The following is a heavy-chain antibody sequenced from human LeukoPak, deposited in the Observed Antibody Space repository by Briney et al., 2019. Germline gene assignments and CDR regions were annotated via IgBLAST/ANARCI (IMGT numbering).Heavy chain of an antibody. CDR3: ARVKYYDSSGSNYYYGMDV. CDR2: INHSGST. CDR1: GGSFSGYY. J-gene: IGHJ6*02. Sequence: SETLSLTCAVHGGSFSGYYWSWIRQPPGKGLEWIGEINHSGSTNYNPSLKSRVTISVDTSKNQYSLKLSSVTAADTAVYYCARVKYYDSSGSNYYYGMDVWGQGTTVTVSS. V-gene: IGHV4-34*01. D-gene: IGHD3-22*01.